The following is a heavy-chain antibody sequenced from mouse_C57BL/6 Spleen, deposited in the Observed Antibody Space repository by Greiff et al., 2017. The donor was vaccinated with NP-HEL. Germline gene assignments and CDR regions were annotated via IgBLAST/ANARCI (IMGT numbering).Heavy chain of an antibody. Sequence: EVKLVESGGGLVQPKGSLKLSCAASGFTFNTYAMHWVRQAPGKGLEWVARIRRKSSNYATYYADSVKDRFTISRDDSQSMLYLQMNNLKTEDTAMYYCVRDHGYGSSPWFAYWGQGTLVTVSA. CDR1: GFTFNTYA. J-gene: IGHJ3*01. CDR2: IRRKSSNYAT. V-gene: IGHV10-3*01. CDR3: VRDHGYGSSPWFAY. D-gene: IGHD1-1*01.